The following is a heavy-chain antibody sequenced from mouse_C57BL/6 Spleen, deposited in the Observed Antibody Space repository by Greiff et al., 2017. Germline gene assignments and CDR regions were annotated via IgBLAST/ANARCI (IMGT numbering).Heavy chain of an antibody. CDR1: GYTFTSYW. CDR2: IHPSSGST. V-gene: IGHV1-64*01. J-gene: IGHJ2*01. Sequence: QVQLKQPGAELVKPGASVKLSCKASGYTFTSYWMHWVKQRPGQGLEWIGMIHPSSGSTNYNEKFKSKATLTVDKSSSTAYMQLRSLTSEDSAVYYCARSGLRHYFGYWGQGTTLTVSS. D-gene: IGHD1-2*01. CDR3: ARSGLRHYFGY.